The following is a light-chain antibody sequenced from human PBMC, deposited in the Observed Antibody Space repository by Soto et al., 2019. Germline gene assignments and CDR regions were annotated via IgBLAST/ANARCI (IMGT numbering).Light chain of an antibody. CDR3: ISYTSSSTPV. J-gene: IGLJ3*02. V-gene: IGLV2-14*01. CDR1: SSDVGGYNY. Sequence: QSALTQPASVSGSPGQSITISCTGTSSDVGGYNYVSWYQQHPGNAPKLMIYEVSNRPSGVSNRFSGSKSGNTASLTISGLQAEDEADYYCISYTSSSTPVFGGGTKVTVL. CDR2: EVS.